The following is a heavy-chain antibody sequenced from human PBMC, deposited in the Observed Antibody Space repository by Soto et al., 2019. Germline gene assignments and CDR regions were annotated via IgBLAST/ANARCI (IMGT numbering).Heavy chain of an antibody. CDR1: GYRFSGYY. J-gene: IGHJ6*02. D-gene: IGHD3-3*01. V-gene: IGHV1-2*02. CDR3: ARVVRFLEWLSYYYGMDV. Sequence: ASVKVSCKASGYRFSGYYVQWVRQAPGQGPEWLGWIYPNTETTDSSKKFQGSVTMTSDMSTRTVSLKLSSVTAADTAVYYCARVVRFLEWLSYYYGMDVWGQGTTVTVSS. CDR2: IYPNTETT.